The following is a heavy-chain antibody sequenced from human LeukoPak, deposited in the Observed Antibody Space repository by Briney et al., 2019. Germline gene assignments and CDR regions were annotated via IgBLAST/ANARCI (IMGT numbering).Heavy chain of an antibody. Sequence: SVKVSCKASGYIFTSYAISWVRQAPGQGLEWMGRIIPILGIANYAQKFQGRVTITADKSTSTAYMELSSLRSEDTAVYYCARDLHYDFWSGYADYWGQGTLVTVSS. CDR2: IIPILGIA. CDR1: GYIFTSYA. D-gene: IGHD3-3*01. J-gene: IGHJ4*02. CDR3: ARDLHYDFWSGYADY. V-gene: IGHV1-69*04.